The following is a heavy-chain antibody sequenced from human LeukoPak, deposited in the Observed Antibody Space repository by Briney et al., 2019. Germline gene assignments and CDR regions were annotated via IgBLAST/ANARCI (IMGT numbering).Heavy chain of an antibody. V-gene: IGHV3-21*01. D-gene: IGHD3-22*01. CDR1: RFTFSNYA. Sequence: GGSLRLSCAASRFTFSNYAMGWVRQAPGKGLEWVSSISSSSGYIYYADSVKGRFTISRDNAKNSLYLQMNSLRAEDTAVYYCARAGYYYDSSGYYSTIPLDYWGQGTLVTVSS. J-gene: IGHJ4*02. CDR3: ARAGYYYDSSGYYSTIPLDY. CDR2: ISSSSGYI.